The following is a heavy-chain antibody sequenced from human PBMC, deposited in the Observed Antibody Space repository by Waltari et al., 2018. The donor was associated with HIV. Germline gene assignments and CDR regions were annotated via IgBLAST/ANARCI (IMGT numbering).Heavy chain of an antibody. Sequence: QVQLQESGPGLVKPSQTLSLTCTVSGGSISSGSYYWDWIRPPAGRGLEWIGRIYTSGGTNYTPSLKSRVTISVDTSKNQFSLKLSSVTAADTAVYYCARDRNYYYDSSGYFFNAFDIWGQGTMVTVSS. J-gene: IGHJ3*02. V-gene: IGHV4-61*02. CDR3: ARDRNYYYDSSGYFFNAFDI. D-gene: IGHD3-22*01. CDR1: GGSISSGSYY. CDR2: IYTSGGT.